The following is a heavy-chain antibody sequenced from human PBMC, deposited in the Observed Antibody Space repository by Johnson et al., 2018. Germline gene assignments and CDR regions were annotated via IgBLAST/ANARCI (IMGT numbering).Heavy chain of an antibody. J-gene: IGHJ3*02. D-gene: IGHD4-17*01. CDR1: GGTFSSYA. CDR2: IITIFGTA. V-gene: IGHV1-69*12. Sequence: QVQLVQSGAEVKKPGSSVKVSCKASGGTFSSYAISWVRQAPGQGLEWMGGIITIFGTANYAQKFQGSVTITADESTSTAYMELSSLRVEDTAGYYCAKRHYGDFVGAFDIWGQGTMVTVSS. CDR3: AKRHYGDFVGAFDI.